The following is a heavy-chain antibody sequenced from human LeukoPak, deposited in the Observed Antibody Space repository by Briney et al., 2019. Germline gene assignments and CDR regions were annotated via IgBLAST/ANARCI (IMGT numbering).Heavy chain of an antibody. D-gene: IGHD6-13*01. CDR1: GYTFTSYG. CDR2: ISAYNGST. CDR3: ARAFLIAAAQPRDY. Sequence: GASVKVSCKASGYTFTSYGISWVRQAPGQGLEWMGWISAYNGSTNYAQKLQGRVTMTTDTSTSTAYMELRSLRSDDTAAYYCARAFLIAAAQPRDYWGQGTLVTVSS. J-gene: IGHJ4*02. V-gene: IGHV1-18*01.